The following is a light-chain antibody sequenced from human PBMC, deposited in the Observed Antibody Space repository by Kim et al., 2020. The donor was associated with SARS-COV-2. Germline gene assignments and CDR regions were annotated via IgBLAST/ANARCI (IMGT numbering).Light chain of an antibody. Sequence: AIQMTQSPSSLSASVGDRVTITCRASQGIRNELGWYQQRPGKAPKLLIYASSTLQSGVPSRFSGSGSGTDFTLTISSLQPEDFATYYCLHDYNYPRTFGQGTKVDIK. CDR1: QGIRNE. V-gene: IGKV1-6*01. J-gene: IGKJ1*01. CDR3: LHDYNYPRT. CDR2: ASS.